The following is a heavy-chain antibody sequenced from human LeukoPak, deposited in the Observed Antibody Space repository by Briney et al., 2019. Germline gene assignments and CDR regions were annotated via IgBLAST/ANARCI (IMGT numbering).Heavy chain of an antibody. V-gene: IGHV4-34*01. Sequence: SETLSLTSAVYGGSFSGHYWSWIRQPPGRGREWFGKINHSESTYYNPSLKSRVTISVDTSKSQFSLKLNSVTASDTAVFYCASGPLRFLGAFDIWGQGTMVSVSS. CDR1: GGSFSGHY. CDR3: ASGPLRFLGAFDI. J-gene: IGHJ3*02. CDR2: INHSEST. D-gene: IGHD3-3*01.